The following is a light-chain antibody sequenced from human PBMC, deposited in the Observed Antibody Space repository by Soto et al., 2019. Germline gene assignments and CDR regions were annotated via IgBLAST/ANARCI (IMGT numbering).Light chain of an antibody. CDR3: SPYTHSDTWV. J-gene: IGLJ3*02. Sequence: QSALTQTASVSGSPGQSITISCTGSSSDIGGYSYVSWYQHYPRKAPKLMIYEVSNRPSGISNRFSASNSGNTASLTLSGLQAEDETDYDYSPYTHSDTWVFVGGTKLTVL. V-gene: IGLV2-14*01. CDR2: EVS. CDR1: SSDIGGYSY.